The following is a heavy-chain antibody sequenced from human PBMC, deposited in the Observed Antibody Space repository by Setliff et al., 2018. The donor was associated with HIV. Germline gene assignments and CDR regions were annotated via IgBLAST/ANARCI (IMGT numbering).Heavy chain of an antibody. D-gene: IGHD2-15*01. CDR3: ARLGRAIDDGGSSLRLDF. CDR2: IFSSGTT. V-gene: IGHV4-4*09. CDR1: DDSFSNYD. Sequence: PSETLSLTCVVSDDSFSNYDWTWIRQPPGKALEWIGYIFSSGTTNYNPSLRSRVTISIETSNTRFSLWLRSVTAADTATYSCARLGRAIDDGGSSLRLDFWGQGMLVTVSS. J-gene: IGHJ4*02.